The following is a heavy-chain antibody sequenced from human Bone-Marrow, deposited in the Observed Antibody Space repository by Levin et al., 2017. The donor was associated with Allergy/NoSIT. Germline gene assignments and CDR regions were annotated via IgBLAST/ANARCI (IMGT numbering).Heavy chain of an antibody. CDR3: AKEYYDSSGYFEKHDAFDI. Sequence: LSLTCAASGFTFSSYGMHWVRQAPGKGLEWVAVISYDGSNKYYADSVKGRFTISRDNSKNTLYLQMNSLRAEDTAVYYCAKEYYDSSGYFEKHDAFDIWGQGTMVTVSS. V-gene: IGHV3-30*18. J-gene: IGHJ3*02. CDR2: ISYDGSNK. D-gene: IGHD3-22*01. CDR1: GFTFSSYG.